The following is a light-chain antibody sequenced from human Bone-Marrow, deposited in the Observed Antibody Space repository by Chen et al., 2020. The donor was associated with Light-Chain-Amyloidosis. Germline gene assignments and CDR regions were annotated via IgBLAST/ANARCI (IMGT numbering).Light chain of an antibody. CDR2: DDS. V-gene: IGLV3-21*02. CDR3: QVWDRSSDRPV. J-gene: IGLJ3*02. CDR1: NIGSTS. Sequence: SYVLTPPSSVSVAPAQTATLACGGNNIGSTSVHWYQQTPGQAPLLVVYDDSDRPSGIPERLSGSNSGNTATLTISRVEAGDEADYYCQVWDRSSDRPVFGGGTKLTVL.